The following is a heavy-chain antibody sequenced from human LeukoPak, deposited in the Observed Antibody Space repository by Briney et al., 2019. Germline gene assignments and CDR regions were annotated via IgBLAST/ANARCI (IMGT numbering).Heavy chain of an antibody. CDR3: VRGSRIAVAGNRGRYYFDY. CDR1: GGSFSGYY. CDR2: INHSGST. J-gene: IGHJ4*02. D-gene: IGHD6-19*01. Sequence: PSETLSLTCAVYGGSFSGYYWSWIRQPPGKGLEWIGEINHSGSTNYNPSLKSRVTISVDTSKNQFSLKLSSVTAADTAVYYCVRGSRIAVAGNRGRYYFDYWGQGTLVTVSS. V-gene: IGHV4-34*01.